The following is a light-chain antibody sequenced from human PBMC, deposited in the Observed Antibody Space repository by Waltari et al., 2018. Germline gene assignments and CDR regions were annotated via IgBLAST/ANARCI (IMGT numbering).Light chain of an antibody. CDR2: AAS. CDR1: QGISSN. CDR3: QQLNSYPIT. J-gene: IGKJ5*01. Sequence: SQLTHSTSPPSASAGVQVTITCRASQGISSNLAWYQQKPGKAPKLLISAASTLQSGVPLRFSGSGSGTDFTLTISSLQPEDFATYYCQQLNSYPITFGQGTRLEIK. V-gene: IGKV1-9*01.